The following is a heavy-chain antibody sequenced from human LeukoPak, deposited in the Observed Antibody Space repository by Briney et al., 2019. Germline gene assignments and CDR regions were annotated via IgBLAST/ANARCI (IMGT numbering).Heavy chain of an antibody. D-gene: IGHD3-10*01. J-gene: IGHJ4*02. CDR3: ARDSTYYYDSGSSGPHYFDS. CDR2: ISYDGTIT. V-gene: IGHV3-30*01. Sequence: QSGGSLRLSCAASGFTFSSYAMHWVRQAPGKGLEWVAVISYDGTITYCADSVKGRFTNSRDNPKNTLYLQLNSLRAEDAAIYYCARDSTYYYDSGSSGPHYFDSWGQGTLVTVSS. CDR1: GFTFSSYA.